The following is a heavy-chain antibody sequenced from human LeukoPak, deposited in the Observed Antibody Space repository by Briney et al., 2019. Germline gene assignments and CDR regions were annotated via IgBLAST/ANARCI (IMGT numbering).Heavy chain of an antibody. D-gene: IGHD3-3*01. J-gene: IGHJ4*02. CDR2: IRSKANNYAT. CDR1: GFTFSDSA. V-gene: IGHV3-73*01. CDR3: TSSYFDFWTDY. Sequence: GGSLRLSCAASGFTFSDSAMHWVRQASGKGLEWVGRIRSKANNYATAYGESVKGRFTISRDDSKNLAYLQMNSLKTEDTAVYYCTSSYFDFWTDYWGQGALVTVSS.